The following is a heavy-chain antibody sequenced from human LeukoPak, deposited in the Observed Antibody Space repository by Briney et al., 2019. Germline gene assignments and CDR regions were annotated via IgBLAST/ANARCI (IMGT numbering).Heavy chain of an antibody. CDR2: ISGSGSPT. D-gene: IGHD4-17*01. Sequence: HPGGSLRLSCAPSGLSSSTSEIHGTRQGPGKGLEWVSYISGSGSPTYHADSVKGRFTISRDNARNSVYLQMNSLRVEDTAVYYCAREMDYGYFLPLEFWGQGTQVTVSS. V-gene: IGHV3-48*03. CDR1: GLSSSTSE. CDR3: AREMDYGYFLPLEF. J-gene: IGHJ4*02.